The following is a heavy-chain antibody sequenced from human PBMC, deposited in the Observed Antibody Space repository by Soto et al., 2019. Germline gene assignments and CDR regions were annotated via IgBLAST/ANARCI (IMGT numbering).Heavy chain of an antibody. V-gene: IGHV4-39*01. CDR3: AKTGPYDILTYWYFDL. Sequence: SETLSVTCIVSGDSISSSSYYWVWIRQPPGKGLEWIGSIYYSGTTYYNPSLESRVTISIDTSKNQFSLKVSSLTAADTAVYYCAKTGPYDILTYWYFDLWGRGTLVTVS. CDR1: GDSISSSSYY. J-gene: IGHJ2*01. CDR2: IYYSGTT. D-gene: IGHD3-9*01.